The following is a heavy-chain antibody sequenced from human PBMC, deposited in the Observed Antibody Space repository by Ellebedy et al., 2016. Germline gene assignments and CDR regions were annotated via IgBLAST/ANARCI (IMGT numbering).Heavy chain of an antibody. CDR1: GYTFTSYY. CDR2: INPSGGST. D-gene: IGHD2-15*01. V-gene: IGHV1-46*01. Sequence: ASVKVSCKASGYTFTSYYMHWVRQAPGQGLEWMGIINPSGGSTSYAQKFQGRVTMTRDTSTSTVYMELSSLRSEDTAVYYCARDPPSVVAATGNSFDYWGQGTLVTVSS. CDR3: ARDPPSVVAATGNSFDY. J-gene: IGHJ4*02.